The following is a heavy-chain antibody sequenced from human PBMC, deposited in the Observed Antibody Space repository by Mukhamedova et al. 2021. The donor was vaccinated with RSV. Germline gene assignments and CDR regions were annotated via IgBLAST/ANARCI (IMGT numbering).Heavy chain of an antibody. J-gene: IGHJ4*02. Sequence: VSGVSDTGGSTYYADSVKGRFTISRDNSKNTLFLQMNSLRAEDTAVYYCAKFPRLSVDTGGYSDWWGQGTLVTVS. D-gene: IGHD2-8*02. V-gene: IGHV3-23*01. CDR3: AKFPRLSVDTGGYSDW. CDR2: VSDTGGST.